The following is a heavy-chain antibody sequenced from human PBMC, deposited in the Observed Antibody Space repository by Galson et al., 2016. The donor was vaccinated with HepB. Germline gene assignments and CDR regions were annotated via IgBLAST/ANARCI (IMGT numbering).Heavy chain of an antibody. D-gene: IGHD3-10*01. CDR2: INPGNGDT. CDR1: GYRFSSHA. Sequence: SVKVSCKASGYRFSSHAIHWVRQAPGQRLEWMGWINPGNGDTEFSQRFQGRVTITRDTSASTVYMDLTSLISEDTAIYYCARDMGSTSTPPFDYWGQGTLVTVSS. CDR3: ARDMGSTSTPPFDY. V-gene: IGHV1-3*01. J-gene: IGHJ4*02.